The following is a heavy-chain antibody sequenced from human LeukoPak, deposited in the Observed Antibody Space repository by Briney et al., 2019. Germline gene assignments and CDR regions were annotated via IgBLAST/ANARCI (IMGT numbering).Heavy chain of an antibody. J-gene: IGHJ4*02. CDR3: ASHRDYCDSSGWDYFDY. CDR1: GFTFSSYS. D-gene: IGHD3-22*01. CDR2: IKQDGSEK. V-gene: IGHV3-7*01. Sequence: GGSLRLSCAASGFTFSSYSMNWVRQAPGKGLEWVANIKQDGSEKYYVDSVKGRFTISRDNAKNSLYLQMNSLRAEDTAVYYCASHRDYCDSSGWDYFDYWGQGTLVTVSS.